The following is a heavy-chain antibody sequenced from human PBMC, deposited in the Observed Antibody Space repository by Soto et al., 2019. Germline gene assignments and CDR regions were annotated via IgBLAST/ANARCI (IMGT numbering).Heavy chain of an antibody. CDR3: ARIYGTYYDILTGLWGGHFDY. J-gene: IGHJ4*02. CDR2: IIPFFDTA. Sequence: SVKVXCKASGGTFSSYAFTWVRQAPGQGLEWMGDIIPFFDTADYAQKFQDRVTITGDASTSTAYIELSSLRSEDTAVFYCARIYGTYYDILTGLWGGHFDYWGQGTQVTVSS. D-gene: IGHD3-9*01. V-gene: IGHV1-69*13. CDR1: GGTFSSYA.